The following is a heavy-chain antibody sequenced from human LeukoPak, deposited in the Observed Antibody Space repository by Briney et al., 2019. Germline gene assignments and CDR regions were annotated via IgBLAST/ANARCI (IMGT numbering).Heavy chain of an antibody. CDR1: GFTFSSYE. D-gene: IGHD1/OR15-1a*01. J-gene: IGHJ4*02. Sequence: GGSLRLSCAASGFTFSSYEMNWVRQAPGKGLEWVSYISSSGSTIYYADSVKGRFTISRDNAKNSLYLQMNSLTAEDTAIYYCAKATGTLGNGGQGTLVTVSS. V-gene: IGHV3-48*03. CDR2: ISSSGSTI. CDR3: AKATGTLGN.